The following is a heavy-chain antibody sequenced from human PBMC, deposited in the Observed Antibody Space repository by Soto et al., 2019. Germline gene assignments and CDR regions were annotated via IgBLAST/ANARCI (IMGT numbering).Heavy chain of an antibody. V-gene: IGHV4-59*12. CDR3: ARSPYSYGPIDY. CDR2: IHYSGST. D-gene: IGHD5-18*01. J-gene: IGHJ4*02. Sequence: LSLTCTVSGESISSYYWSWIRQPPGKGLEWIGYIHYSGSTNYNPSLKSRVTISVDTSKNQFSLRAEDTAVYYCARSPYSYGPIDYWGQGTLVTVSS. CDR1: GESISSYY.